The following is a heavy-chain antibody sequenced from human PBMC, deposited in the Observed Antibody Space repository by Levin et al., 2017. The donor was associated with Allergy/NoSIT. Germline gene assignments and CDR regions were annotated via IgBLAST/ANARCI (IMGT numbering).Heavy chain of an antibody. CDR2: ISYDVSNK. CDR3: AKDRNTVYFDY. J-gene: IGHJ4*02. Sequence: GGSLRLSCAASGFTFNNYGMHWVRQAPGKGLEWVALISYDVSNKYYADSVKGRFTISRDNSKKTVYLQMNSLRAEDTAVYYCAKDRNTVYFDYWGQGTLVSVSS. CDR1: GFTFNNYG. D-gene: IGHD4-17*01. V-gene: IGHV3-30*18.